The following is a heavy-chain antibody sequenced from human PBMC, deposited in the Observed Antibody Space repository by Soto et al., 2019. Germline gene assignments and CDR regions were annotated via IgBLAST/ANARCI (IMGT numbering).Heavy chain of an antibody. D-gene: IGHD2-2*01. V-gene: IGHV3-30-3*01. CDR3: GRCTSTSCHLGSDY. Sequence: QVQLVESGGGVVHPGRSLRLSCAASGFIFSNFAMYWVRQAPGKGLEWVALISYDGDNKYYADSVRGRFTISRDSSTNTLYLQMNSLRAADTAVYYCGRCTSTSCHLGSDYWGQGTLVTVSS. CDR1: GFIFSNFA. CDR2: ISYDGDNK. J-gene: IGHJ4*02.